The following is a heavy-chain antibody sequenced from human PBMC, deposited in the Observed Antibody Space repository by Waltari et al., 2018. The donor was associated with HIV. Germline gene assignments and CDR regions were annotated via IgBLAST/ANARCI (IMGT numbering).Heavy chain of an antibody. CDR1: GYTFTNYG. CDR3: ARPGYSDYSLDY. D-gene: IGHD4-17*01. Sequence: QVHLVQSGDEVKKPGASVKVSCKASGYTFTNYGITWVRQAPGEGLEWMGWISAYNGNTNYAQNLQDRVTMTTDTSTTTAYMELRSLKSDDTAVYYCARPGYSDYSLDYWGQGTLVTVSS. J-gene: IGHJ4*02. CDR2: ISAYNGNT. V-gene: IGHV1-18*01.